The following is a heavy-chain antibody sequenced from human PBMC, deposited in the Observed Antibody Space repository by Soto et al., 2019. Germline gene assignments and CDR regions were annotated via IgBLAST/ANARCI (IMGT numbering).Heavy chain of an antibody. CDR3: AKDLILSTGGY. D-gene: IGHD3-10*01. Sequence: EVQLLESGGGLVQPGGSLRLSCAASGFTFSSYAMNWVRQAPGKGLEWVSGIDGSGGDTNYADSVKGRFTISRDNSKNSLYLQMNSLRAEDTALYYCAKDLILSTGGYWGQGTLVTVSS. CDR1: GFTFSSYA. J-gene: IGHJ4*02. V-gene: IGHV3-23*01. CDR2: IDGSGGDT.